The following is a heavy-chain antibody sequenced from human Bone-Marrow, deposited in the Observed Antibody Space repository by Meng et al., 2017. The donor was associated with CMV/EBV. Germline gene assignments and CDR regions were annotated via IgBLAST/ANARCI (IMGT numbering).Heavy chain of an antibody. CDR1: GFTFSDYY. V-gene: IGHV3-69-1*01. CDR3: ARDYGMDV. J-gene: IGHJ6*02. CDR2: ISSSSTI. Sequence: GESLKISCAASGFTFSDYYMSWVRQAPGKGLEWVSSISSSSTIYYADSVKGRFTISRDSAKNSLYLQMNSLRAEDTAVYYCARDYGMDVWGQGTTVTVSS.